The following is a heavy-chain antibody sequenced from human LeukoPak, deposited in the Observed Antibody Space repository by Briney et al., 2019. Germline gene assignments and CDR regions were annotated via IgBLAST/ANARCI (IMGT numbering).Heavy chain of an antibody. CDR3: ARGGTGYSKPHFDY. D-gene: IGHD4-11*01. J-gene: IGHJ4*02. Sequence: PSETLSLTCTVSGGSISSYYWNWIRQPPGKGLEWIGYIYYSGSTNYNPSLKSRVTISVDTSKNQFSLKLSSVTAADTAVYYCARGGTGYSKPHFDYWGQGTLVTVSS. V-gene: IGHV4-59*01. CDR2: IYYSGST. CDR1: GGSISSYY.